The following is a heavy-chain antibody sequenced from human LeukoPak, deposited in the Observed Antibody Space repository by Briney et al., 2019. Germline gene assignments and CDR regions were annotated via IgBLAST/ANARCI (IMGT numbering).Heavy chain of an antibody. Sequence: SETLSLTCAVYGGSFSGYYWSWIRQPPGKGLEWIGEINHSGSTNCNPSLKSRVTISVDTSKNQFSLKLSSVTAADTAVYYCARGRVNYYYGMDVWGQGTTVTVSS. CDR1: GGSFSGYY. D-gene: IGHD3-3*01. J-gene: IGHJ6*02. V-gene: IGHV4-34*01. CDR3: ARGRVNYYYGMDV. CDR2: INHSGST.